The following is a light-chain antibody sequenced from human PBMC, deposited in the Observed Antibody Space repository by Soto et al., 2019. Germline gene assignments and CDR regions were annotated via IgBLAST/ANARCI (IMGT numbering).Light chain of an antibody. CDR1: SSDVGGYNF. CDR2: DVS. J-gene: IGLJ1*01. V-gene: IGLV2-14*01. Sequence: SALTQPASVSGSPGQSITISCTGTSSDVGGYNFVSWYQQHPGKAPKLIISDVSNRPSGVSTRFSGSKSGNTASLTISGLQAEDEADYYCSSYTSINTHVFGTGTKVNVL. CDR3: SSYTSINTHV.